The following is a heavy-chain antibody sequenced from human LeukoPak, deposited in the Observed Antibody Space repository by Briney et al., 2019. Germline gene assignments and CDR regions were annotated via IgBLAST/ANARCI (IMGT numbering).Heavy chain of an antibody. J-gene: IGHJ6*04. Sequence: GGSLRLSCEGSGFTFSSYEINWVRQAPGKGLEWVSYISSSGSTIYYADSVKGRFTISRDNAKNSLYLQMNSLRAEDTAVYYCAELGITMIGGVWGKGTTVTISS. CDR1: GFTFSSYE. CDR3: AELGITMIGGV. CDR2: ISSSGSTI. V-gene: IGHV3-48*03. D-gene: IGHD3-10*02.